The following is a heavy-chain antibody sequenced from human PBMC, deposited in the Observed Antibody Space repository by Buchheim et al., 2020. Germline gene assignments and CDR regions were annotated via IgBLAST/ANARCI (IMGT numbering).Heavy chain of an antibody. CDR2: LRSSGSTI. CDR3: ARVDYGDLTTFDY. CDR1: GFTFSAYY. J-gene: IGHJ4*02. Sequence: QVQLVASGGGLVKPGGSLRLSCAASGFTFSAYYMSWIRQAPGKGLEWVSYLRSSGSTIYYADSVKGRFTISRDNAKTSLYLQMNSRRAEDTAVYYCARVDYGDLTTFDYWGQGTL. D-gene: IGHD4-17*01. V-gene: IGHV3-11*01.